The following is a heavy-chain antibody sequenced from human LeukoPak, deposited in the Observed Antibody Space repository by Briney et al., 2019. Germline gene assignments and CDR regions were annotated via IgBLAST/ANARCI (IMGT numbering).Heavy chain of an antibody. Sequence: PGGSLRLSCAASGFTFSSYAMHWVRQAPGKGLEWVAVISYDGSNKYYADSVKGRFTISRDYSKDTVYLQMNSLRAEDTAVYYCARVGDSSGYYVPYFDYWGQGTLVTVSS. CDR2: ISYDGSNK. J-gene: IGHJ4*02. CDR3: ARVGDSSGYYVPYFDY. V-gene: IGHV3-30-3*01. D-gene: IGHD3-22*01. CDR1: GFTFSSYA.